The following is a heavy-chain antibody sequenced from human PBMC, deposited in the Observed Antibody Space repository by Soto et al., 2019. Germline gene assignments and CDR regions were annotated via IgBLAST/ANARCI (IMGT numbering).Heavy chain of an antibody. CDR1: GFTFSSYA. CDR2: ISGSGGST. V-gene: IGHV3-23*01. D-gene: IGHD6-19*01. Sequence: EVQLLESGGGLVQPGGSLRLSCAASGFTFSSYAMNWVRQAPGKGLEWVSVISGSGGSTYYADSVKGRFTISRDNSKNTLSLQMNRLRADDTAVYYCASRSSGWYFDYWGQGPLVTVSS. J-gene: IGHJ4*02. CDR3: ASRSSGWYFDY.